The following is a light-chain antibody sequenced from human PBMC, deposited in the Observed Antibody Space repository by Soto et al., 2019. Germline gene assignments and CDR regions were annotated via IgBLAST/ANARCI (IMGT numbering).Light chain of an antibody. V-gene: IGKV1-5*03. CDR1: QTISSW. J-gene: IGKJ1*01. CDR3: QQYHSYSPWT. Sequence: DIQMTQSPSTLSGSVGDRVTITCRASQTISSWLAWYQQKPGKAPKLLIYKASTLKSGVPSRFSGSGSGTEFTLTISSLQPDDFATSFCQQYHSYSPWTFGQGTKVDIK. CDR2: KAS.